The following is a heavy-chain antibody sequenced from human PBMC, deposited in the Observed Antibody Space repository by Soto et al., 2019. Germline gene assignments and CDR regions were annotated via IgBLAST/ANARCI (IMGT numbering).Heavy chain of an antibody. CDR2: INHSGST. V-gene: IGHV4-34*01. CDR1: GGSFSGYY. J-gene: IGHJ3*01. Sequence: PSETLSLTCAVYGGSFSGYYWSWIRQPPGKGLEWIGEINHSGSTNYNPSLKSRVTISVDTSKNQFSLKLSSVTAADTAVYYCARLINGEVVRRAFDVWGQVTMVTFS. D-gene: IGHD7-27*01. CDR3: ARLINGEVVRRAFDV.